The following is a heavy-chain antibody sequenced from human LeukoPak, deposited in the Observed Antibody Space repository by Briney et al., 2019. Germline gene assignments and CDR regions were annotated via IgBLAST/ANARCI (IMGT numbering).Heavy chain of an antibody. V-gene: IGHV3-21*01. Sequence: GGPLRLSCAASGFTFSSYSMNWVRQAPGKGLEWVSSISSSSSYIYYADSVKGRFTISGDNAKNSLYLQMNSLRAEDTAVYYCARMEIAVAGGFDYWGQGTLVTVSS. CDR3: ARMEIAVAGGFDY. J-gene: IGHJ4*02. CDR2: ISSSSSYI. D-gene: IGHD6-19*01. CDR1: GFTFSSYS.